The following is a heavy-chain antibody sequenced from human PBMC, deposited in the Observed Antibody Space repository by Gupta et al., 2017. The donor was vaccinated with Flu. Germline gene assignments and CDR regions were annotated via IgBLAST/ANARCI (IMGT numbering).Heavy chain of an antibody. Sequence: EVQLVESGGGLVKPGGSLRLSCAASGSTFSVYSMNWVCQAPGTGLEWVSSISSSSSYIYYADSVKGRFTISRDNAKNSLYLQMNSLRAEDTAVYYCARVATPKGYCSGGSCYSGYDYWGQGTLVTVSS. CDR1: GSTFSVYS. D-gene: IGHD2-15*01. CDR3: ARVATPKGYCSGGSCYSGYDY. J-gene: IGHJ4*02. V-gene: IGHV3-21*01. CDR2: ISSSSSYI.